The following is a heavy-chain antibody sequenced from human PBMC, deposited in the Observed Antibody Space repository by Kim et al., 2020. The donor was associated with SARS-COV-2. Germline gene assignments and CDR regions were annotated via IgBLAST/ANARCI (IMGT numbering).Heavy chain of an antibody. CDR1: GYTFTSYA. D-gene: IGHD5-12*01. J-gene: IGHJ5*02. Sequence: ASVKVSCKASGYTFTSYAMHWVRQAPGQRLEWMGWINAGNGNTKYSQKFQGRVTITRDTSASTAYMELSSLRSEDTAVYYCAIQRDGYNNWFDPWGQGTLVTVSS. V-gene: IGHV1-3*01. CDR3: AIQRDGYNNWFDP. CDR2: INAGNGNT.